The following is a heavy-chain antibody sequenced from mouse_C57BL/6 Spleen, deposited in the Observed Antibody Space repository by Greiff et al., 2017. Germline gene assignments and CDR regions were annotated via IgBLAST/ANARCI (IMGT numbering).Heavy chain of an antibody. V-gene: IGHV5-9-1*02. CDR1: GFTFSSYA. CDR3: TRDKLSGYDYDGDYFDY. Sequence: DVKLVESGEGLVKPGGSLKLSCAASGFTFSSYAMSWVRQTPEKRLEWVAYISSGGDYIYYADTVKGRFTISRDNARNTLYLQMSSLKSEDTAMYYCTRDKLSGYDYDGDYFDYWGQGTTLTVSS. D-gene: IGHD2-4*01. CDR2: ISSGGDYI. J-gene: IGHJ2*01.